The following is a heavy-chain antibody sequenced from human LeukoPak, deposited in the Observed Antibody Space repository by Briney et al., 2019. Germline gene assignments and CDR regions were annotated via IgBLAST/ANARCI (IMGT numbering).Heavy chain of an antibody. CDR1: GFTFSSYG. CDR2: IRHDGNNK. D-gene: IGHD4-11*01. J-gene: IGHJ4*02. CDR3: AKDPAATVTPNYFDY. V-gene: IGHV3-30*02. Sequence: GGSLRLSCAASGFTFSSYGMHWVRQAPGKGLDWVAFIRHDGNNKFYADSVRGRFTIPRDNSKNTLFLQMDGLSTEDTAVYYCAKDPAATVTPNYFDYWGQGTLVTVSS.